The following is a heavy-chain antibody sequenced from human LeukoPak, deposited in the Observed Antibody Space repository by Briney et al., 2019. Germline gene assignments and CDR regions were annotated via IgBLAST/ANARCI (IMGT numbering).Heavy chain of an antibody. D-gene: IGHD5/OR15-5a*01. Sequence: EASVKVSCKASGYPFSNHGITWVRQAPGQGLEWMGWISCYNGDTHYAQKLQGRVTMTTDTSTSTAYMELRSLRSDDTAVYYCARVVDIYDYYFDYWGQGTLVTVSS. CDR3: ARVVDIYDYYFDY. V-gene: IGHV1-18*01. CDR1: GYPFSNHG. J-gene: IGHJ4*02. CDR2: ISCYNGDT.